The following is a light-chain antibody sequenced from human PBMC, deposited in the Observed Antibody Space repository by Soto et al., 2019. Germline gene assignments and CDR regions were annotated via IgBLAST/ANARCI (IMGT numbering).Light chain of an antibody. J-gene: IGKJ3*01. CDR2: GTS. CDR3: QQYVTSPFN. V-gene: IGKV3-20*01. CDR1: QSVSSSH. Sequence: EIVLTQSPGTLSLSPGERATLSCRASQSVSSSHLGWFQRKVGQPPRLLIYGTSTRATGIPDRFIGSGSGTDFTLTLTRLEPEDFAVYYCQQYVTSPFNFGPGTTVDMK.